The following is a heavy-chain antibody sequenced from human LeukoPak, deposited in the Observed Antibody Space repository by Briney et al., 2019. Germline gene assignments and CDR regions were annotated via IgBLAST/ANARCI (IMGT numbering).Heavy chain of an antibody. CDR2: IKLDGSEE. J-gene: IGHJ5*02. CDR1: GFSLSNYW. V-gene: IGHV3-7*01. CDR3: ARDCCTGGRNTFDP. Sequence: GGSLRLSCAASGFSLSNYWMSWVRQAPGKGLEWVAKIKLDGSEEYYVDSVEGRFTISRDNAKNSVYLQMNSLRAEDTAVYYCARDCCTGGRNTFDPWGQGTLVTVSS. D-gene: IGHD2-8*02.